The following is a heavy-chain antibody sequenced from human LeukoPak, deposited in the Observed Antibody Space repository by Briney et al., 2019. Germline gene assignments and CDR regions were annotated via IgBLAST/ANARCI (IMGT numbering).Heavy chain of an antibody. D-gene: IGHD1-26*01. Sequence: GGSVRLSCAASGFTFINYAMSWVRQAPGKGLEWVSGIGGSGDSTHYADSVKGRFTISRDNPKNTVYLHMNSLTDEDTAVYFCAKDRTWEPAPSHFNYWGRGTLVTVSS. CDR3: AKDRTWEPAPSHFNY. CDR2: IGGSGDST. J-gene: IGHJ4*02. V-gene: IGHV3-23*01. CDR1: GFTFINYA.